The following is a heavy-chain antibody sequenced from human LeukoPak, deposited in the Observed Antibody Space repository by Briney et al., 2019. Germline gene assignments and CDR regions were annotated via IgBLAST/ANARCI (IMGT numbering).Heavy chain of an antibody. CDR1: GGSISSGGYS. V-gene: IGHV4-30-2*01. CDR3: ARLGWFGEFGY. CDR2: IYHSGSI. D-gene: IGHD3-10*01. Sequence: SETLSLTCAVSGGSISSGGYSWSWIRQPPGKGLEWIGYIYHSGSIYYNPSLKSRVTISVDRSKNQFSLKLSSVTAADTAVYYCARLGWFGEFGYWGQGTLVTVSS. J-gene: IGHJ4*02.